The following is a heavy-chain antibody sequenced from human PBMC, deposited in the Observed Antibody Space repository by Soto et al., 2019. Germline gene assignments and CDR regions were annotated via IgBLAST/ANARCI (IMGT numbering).Heavy chain of an antibody. CDR1: AGSISSGGYY. Sequence: QVQLQESGPGLVKPSQTLSLTCTVSAGSISSGGYYWSWIREHPGKGLEWIGYIYYSGSTYYNPSLKSRVTISVDTSKNQFSLKMSSETAADTAVYYCARESVGRYSYDPTPYYYYGMDVWGQGTTVTVSS. CDR3: ARESVGRYSYDPTPYYYYGMDV. V-gene: IGHV4-31*03. CDR2: IYYSGST. J-gene: IGHJ6*02. D-gene: IGHD5-18*01.